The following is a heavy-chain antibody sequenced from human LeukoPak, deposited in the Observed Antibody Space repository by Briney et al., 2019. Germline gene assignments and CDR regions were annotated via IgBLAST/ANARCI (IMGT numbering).Heavy chain of an antibody. CDR2: IKRDGSVK. CDR1: GFTFGTYW. Sequence: PGGSLRLSCVGSGFTFGTYWMTWVRQAPGKGLEWVANIKRDGSVKHYVDSVKGRVTISRDNAKSSLFLQMNRLSAEDTAVYYCERDSSYCSSTSCYNYFDYWGQGNLVTVSS. D-gene: IGHD2-2*02. CDR3: ERDSSYCSSTSCYNYFDY. J-gene: IGHJ4*02. V-gene: IGHV3-7*01.